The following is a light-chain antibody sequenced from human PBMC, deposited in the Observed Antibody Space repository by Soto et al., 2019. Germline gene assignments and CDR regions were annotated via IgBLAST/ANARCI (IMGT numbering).Light chain of an antibody. CDR1: QSVSSY. V-gene: IGKV3D-11*02. CDR2: DAS. J-gene: IGKJ5*01. Sequence: EIVLTQSPATLSLSPGERATLSCRASQSVSSYLAWYQQKPGQAPRLLIYDASNRAKGIPARFSGSGPGTDFTLTISSLEPEDFAVYYCQQRSNWPITFGQGTRLEIK. CDR3: QQRSNWPIT.